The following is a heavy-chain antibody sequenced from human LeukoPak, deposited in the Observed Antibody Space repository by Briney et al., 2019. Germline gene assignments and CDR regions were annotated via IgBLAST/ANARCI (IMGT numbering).Heavy chain of an antibody. CDR3: ARSYYYYDSSGYFYLDY. CDR2: ISAYNGNT. CDR1: GYTFTNYG. V-gene: IGHV1-18*01. J-gene: IGHJ4*02. D-gene: IGHD3-22*01. Sequence: ASVKVSCKASGYTFTNYGISWVRQAPGQGLEWMGWISAYNGNTNYAQKLQGRVTMTTDTSTSTAYVELRSLRSDDTAVYYCARSYYYYDSSGYFYLDYWGQGTLVTVSS.